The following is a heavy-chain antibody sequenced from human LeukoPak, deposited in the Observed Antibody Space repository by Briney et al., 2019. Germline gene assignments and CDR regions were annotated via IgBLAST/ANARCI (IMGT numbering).Heavy chain of an antibody. CDR1: GYTFTGYY. J-gene: IGHJ3*02. CDR2: INPNSGGT. V-gene: IGHV1-2*02. D-gene: IGHD3-10*02. Sequence: ASVKVSCKASGYTFTGYYMHWVRQAPGQGLEWMGWINPNSGGTNYAQKFQGRGTMTRDTSISTGYMELSRLRSDDTAVYYSARDTPHYYVDDAFDIWGQGTMVTVSS. CDR3: ARDTPHYYVDDAFDI.